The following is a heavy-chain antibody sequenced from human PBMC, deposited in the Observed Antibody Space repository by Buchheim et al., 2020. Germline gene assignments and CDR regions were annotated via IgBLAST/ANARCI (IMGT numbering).Heavy chain of an antibody. CDR2: IYTSGST. CDR3: ARDHSGFGELSSWFDP. CDR1: GGSISSGSYY. J-gene: IGHJ5*02. V-gene: IGHV4-61*02. D-gene: IGHD3-10*01. Sequence: QVQLQESGPGLVKPSQTLSLTCTVSGGSISSGSYYWSWIRQPAGKGLEWIGRIYTSGSTNYNPSLKSRVTISVDTSKNQFSLKLSSVTAADTAVYYCARDHSGFGELSSWFDPWGQGTL.